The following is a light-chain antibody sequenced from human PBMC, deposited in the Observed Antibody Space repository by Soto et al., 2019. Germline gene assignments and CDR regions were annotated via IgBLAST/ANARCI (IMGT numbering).Light chain of an antibody. V-gene: IGKV1-39*01. CDR2: AAS. J-gene: IGKJ4*01. Sequence: DIQMTQSPSSLSASVGDRVTVTCRASQGIRGYLKWYQQKPGEAPKLLIYAASSLHSGVPSRFSGSGSGTDFTLTISSLHPEDFATYSWQQTYRTPLTCGGGTKVEIK. CDR3: QQTYRTPLT. CDR1: QGIRGY.